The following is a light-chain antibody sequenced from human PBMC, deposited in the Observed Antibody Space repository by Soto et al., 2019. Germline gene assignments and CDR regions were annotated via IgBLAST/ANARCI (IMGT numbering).Light chain of an antibody. CDR3: AAGDDSLNGVV. V-gene: IGLV1-44*01. Sequence: QSVLTQPPSASGTPGQTIAISCSGGSSNIGSHTVNWYQQLPGTAPRLLIYSNTQRPSGVPDRFSGSKSGTSASLAITGLQSEYERDYYSAAGDDSLNGVVFGGGTKVTVL. CDR1: SSNIGSHT. J-gene: IGLJ2*01. CDR2: SNT.